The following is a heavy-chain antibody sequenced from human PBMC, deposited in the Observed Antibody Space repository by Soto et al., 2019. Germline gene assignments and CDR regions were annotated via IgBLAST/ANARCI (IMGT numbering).Heavy chain of an antibody. CDR3: ARDYDFWSGYGPNGMDV. Sequence: QVQLVQSGAEVKKPGSSVKVSCKASGGTFSSYAISWVRQAPGPGLEWMGGNIPIFGTANYAQKFQGRVTITADESTRTAYMELSSLRSADTAFYYCARDYDFWSGYGPNGMDVWCQGTTVTVSS. D-gene: IGHD3-3*01. V-gene: IGHV1-69*12. J-gene: IGHJ6*02. CDR2: NIPIFGTA. CDR1: GGTFSSYA.